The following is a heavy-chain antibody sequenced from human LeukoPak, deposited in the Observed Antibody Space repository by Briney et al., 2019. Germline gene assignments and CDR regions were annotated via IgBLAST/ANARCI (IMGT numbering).Heavy chain of an antibody. CDR2: INQDGSET. J-gene: IGHJ4*02. CDR1: GFTFSGSW. CDR3: TKALDF. Sequence: PGGSLRLSCAASGFTFSGSWMDWVRQARGKGLEWVANINQDGSETYYVDSAKGRFTISRDNAKNSLYLKMDSLRVEDTAMYYCTKALDFWGQGTLVTVSS. V-gene: IGHV3-7*01.